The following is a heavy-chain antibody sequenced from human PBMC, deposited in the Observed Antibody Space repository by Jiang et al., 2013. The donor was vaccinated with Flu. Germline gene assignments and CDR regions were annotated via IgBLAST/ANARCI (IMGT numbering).Heavy chain of an antibody. V-gene: IGHV4-34*01. Sequence: TNYNPSLKSRVTISVDTSKNQFSLKLSSVTAADTAVYYCARGGRCSGGSCYSQLRYSRNYFDYWGQETLVTVSS. CDR3: ARGGRCSGGSCYSQLRYSRNYFDY. J-gene: IGHJ4*02. CDR2: T. D-gene: IGHD2-15*01.